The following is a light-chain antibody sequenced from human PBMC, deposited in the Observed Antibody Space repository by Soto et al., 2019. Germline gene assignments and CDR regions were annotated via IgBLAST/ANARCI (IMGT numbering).Light chain of an antibody. Sequence: EIVLTQSPATLSLSPGERATLSCRASQSVSSYLAWYQQKPGQAPRLLLSDASNRATGIPARFSGSGSGTDFTLTISSLEPEDFAVYYCQQRSDWPPYTFGQGTKVEIK. CDR1: QSVSSY. CDR2: DAS. J-gene: IGKJ2*01. V-gene: IGKV3-11*01. CDR3: QQRSDWPPYT.